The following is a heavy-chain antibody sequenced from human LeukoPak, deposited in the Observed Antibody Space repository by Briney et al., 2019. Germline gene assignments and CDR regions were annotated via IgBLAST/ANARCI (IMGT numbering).Heavy chain of an antibody. CDR1: GYTFTGYY. Sequence: ASVKVSCKASGYTFTGYYMHWVRQAPGQGLEWMGWTNPNSGGTNYAQKFQGRVTMTRDTSISTAYMELSRLRSDDTAVYYCARGSGYCSGGSCSYYFDYWGQGTLVTVSS. CDR3: ARGSGYCSGGSCSYYFDY. D-gene: IGHD2-15*01. V-gene: IGHV1-2*02. CDR2: TNPNSGGT. J-gene: IGHJ4*02.